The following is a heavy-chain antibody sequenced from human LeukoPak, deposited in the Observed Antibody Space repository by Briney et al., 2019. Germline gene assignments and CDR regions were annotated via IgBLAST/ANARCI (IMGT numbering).Heavy chain of an antibody. J-gene: IGHJ1*01. CDR1: GGSISSGDYY. CDR2: IYYSGST. D-gene: IGHD1-7*01. V-gene: IGHV4-30-4*08. CDR3: ARSVELTSGVLQH. Sequence: SETLSLTCTVSGGSISSGDYYWSWIRQPPGKGLEWIGYIYYSGSTYYNPSLKSRVTISVDTSKNQFSLKLSSVTAADTAVYYCARSVELTSGVLQHWGQGTLVTVSS.